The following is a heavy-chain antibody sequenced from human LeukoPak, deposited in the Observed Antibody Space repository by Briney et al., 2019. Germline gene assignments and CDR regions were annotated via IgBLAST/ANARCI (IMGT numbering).Heavy chain of an antibody. Sequence: PSETLSLTCTVSGGSISSSSYYWGWIRQPPGKGLEWIGSIYYSGSTYYNPSLKSRVTISVDTSKNQFSLKLSSVTAADTAVYYCARDLGAAAGYYFDYWGQGTLVTVSS. D-gene: IGHD6-13*01. CDR2: IYYSGST. J-gene: IGHJ4*02. CDR3: ARDLGAAAGYYFDY. V-gene: IGHV4-39*07. CDR1: GGSISSSSYY.